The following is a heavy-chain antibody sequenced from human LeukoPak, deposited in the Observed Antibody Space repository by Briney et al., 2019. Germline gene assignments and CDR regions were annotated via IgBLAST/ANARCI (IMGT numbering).Heavy chain of an antibody. CDR2: ISPDDSTA. CDR3: AKEHDLWYEEGNWFDP. CDR1: GFTFSRYS. V-gene: IGHV3-23*01. Sequence: GGSLRLSCLASGFTFSRYSMSWVRQAPGKGLEWVSAISPDDSTAYYAASVKGRFTVSRDNSRNTLYLLLNSLRAEDTAVYYCAKEHDLWYEEGNWFDPWGQGTLVTVSS. D-gene: IGHD3-3*01. J-gene: IGHJ5*02.